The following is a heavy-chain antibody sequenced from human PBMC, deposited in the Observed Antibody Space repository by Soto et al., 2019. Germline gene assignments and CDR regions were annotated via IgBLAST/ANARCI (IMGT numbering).Heavy chain of an antibody. J-gene: IGHJ2*01. D-gene: IGHD4-17*01. CDR3: ARSNDYGPHFDL. Sequence: EVQLVESGGGLVQPGGSLRLSCADSGFTFSNYWMSWVRQAPGKGLEWVANIRQDGNEKYYVDSVKGRFTISRDNAKNSLYLQMNGLRAEDTAVYYCARSNDYGPHFDLWGRGTLVTVSS. CDR1: GFTFSNYW. CDR2: IRQDGNEK. V-gene: IGHV3-7*01.